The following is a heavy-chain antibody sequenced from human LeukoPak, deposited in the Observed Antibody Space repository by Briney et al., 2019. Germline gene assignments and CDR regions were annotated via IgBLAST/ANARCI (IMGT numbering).Heavy chain of an antibody. J-gene: IGHJ4*02. CDR1: GFTFSSLW. D-gene: IGHD5-12*01. CDR2: INQDGSEK. V-gene: IGHV3-7*01. Sequence: GGSLRLSCAASGFTFSSLWMTRVRQAPGKGLEWVANINQDGSEKYFVDSVKGRFTISRDNAKNSVFLQMNSLTVEDTAVYYCARDGGVSGYDLLDYWGQGTLVTVSS. CDR3: ARDGGVSGYDLLDY.